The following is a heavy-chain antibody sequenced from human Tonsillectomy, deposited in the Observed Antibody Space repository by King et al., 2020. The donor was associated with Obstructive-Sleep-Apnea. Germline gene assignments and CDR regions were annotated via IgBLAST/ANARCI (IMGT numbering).Heavy chain of an antibody. V-gene: IGHV4-38-2*02. J-gene: IGHJ4*02. CDR1: GYSITNGYY. CDR2: IYHTGNT. D-gene: IGHD1-26*01. Sequence: VQLQESGPGLVKPSETLSLTCTVSGYSITNGYYWGWIRQPPGKGLEWIGSIYHTGNTYSNPSLKSRLTISVDTSKNQFSLNLSSMTAADTAVYYCAREMGGLLGFDCWGQGTLVTVSS. CDR3: AREMGGLLGFDC.